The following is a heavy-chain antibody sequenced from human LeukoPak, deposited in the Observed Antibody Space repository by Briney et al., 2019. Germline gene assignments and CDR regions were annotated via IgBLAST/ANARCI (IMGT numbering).Heavy chain of an antibody. J-gene: IGHJ4*02. V-gene: IGHV3-20*04. CDR2: INWNGGTT. CDR1: GFIFDDYG. CDR3: ARDATARTDYYDSSGRTKFDY. Sequence: GGSLRLSCAASGFIFDDYGMSWVRQAPGKGLEWVSGINWNGGTTVYADSVKGRFTISRDNAKNALYLQMNSLRVEDTALYYCARDATARTDYYDSSGRTKFDYWGQGTLVTVSS. D-gene: IGHD3-22*01.